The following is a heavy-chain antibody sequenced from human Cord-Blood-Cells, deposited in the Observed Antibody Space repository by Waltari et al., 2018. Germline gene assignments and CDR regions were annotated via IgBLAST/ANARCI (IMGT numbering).Heavy chain of an antibody. Sequence: QVQLVESGGGVVQPGRSLRLSCAASGFTFSSYGMHWVRQAPGKGLEWVAVISYDGSNKYYADSVKGRFTISRDNSKNTLYLQMNSLRAEDTAVYYCAKDVSEWGYYLWGQGTLVTVSS. CDR2: ISYDGSNK. J-gene: IGHJ4*02. CDR3: AKDVSEWGYYL. V-gene: IGHV3-30*18. CDR1: GFTFSSYG. D-gene: IGHD1-26*01.